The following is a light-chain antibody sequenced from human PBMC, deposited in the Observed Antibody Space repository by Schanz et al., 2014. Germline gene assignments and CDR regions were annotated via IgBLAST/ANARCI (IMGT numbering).Light chain of an antibody. CDR1: SSDFGAYNS. CDR2: EVS. J-gene: IGLJ3*02. Sequence: QSALTQPPSASGSPGQSVTISCTGTSSDFGAYNSVSWYQQHPGKAPKLMIYEVSKRPSGVPDRFSGSKSGNTASLTVSGLQAEDEADYYCCSYAGSYTFKVFGGGTKVTVL. CDR3: CSYAGSYTFKV. V-gene: IGLV2-8*01.